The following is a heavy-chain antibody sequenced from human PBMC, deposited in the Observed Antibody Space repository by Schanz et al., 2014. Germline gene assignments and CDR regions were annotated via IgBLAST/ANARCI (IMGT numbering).Heavy chain of an antibody. CDR3: ARDGGRDGYNLAFDV. J-gene: IGHJ3*01. Sequence: EVQLVESGGGLIQPGGSLRLSCAVSGFTVNTNYMSWVRQAPGNGLEWISSMYINSGSTQYADSVKGRFIISRDSSKNTLFLQMNSLRAEDTAGYFCARDGGRDGYNLAFDVWGQGTLVTVSS. CDR2: MYINSGST. D-gene: IGHD5-12*01. CDR1: GFTVNTNY. V-gene: IGHV3-53*01.